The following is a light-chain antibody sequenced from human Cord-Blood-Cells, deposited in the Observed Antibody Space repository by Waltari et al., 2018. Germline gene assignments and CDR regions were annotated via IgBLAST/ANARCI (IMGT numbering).Light chain of an antibody. CDR2: YDS. J-gene: IGLJ1*01. Sequence: SYVLTQPPSVSVAPGKTARITCGGNNIGSKSVHWSQQKPGQAPVLVIYYDSDRPSGIPERFSGSNSGNTATLTISRVEAGDEADYYCQVWDSSSDRLYVFGTGTKVTVL. CDR1: NIGSKS. V-gene: IGLV3-21*04. CDR3: QVWDSSSDRLYV.